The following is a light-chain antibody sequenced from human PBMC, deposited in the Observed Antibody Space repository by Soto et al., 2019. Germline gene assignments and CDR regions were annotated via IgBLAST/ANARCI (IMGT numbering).Light chain of an antibody. CDR1: HHISNY. CDR3: KQYDNLPIT. V-gene: IGKV1-33*01. CDR2: DAS. J-gene: IGKJ3*01. Sequence: IQMTQSPSSLSASVGDIVTITCQASHHISNYLNWYQQKPGKAPMLLIYDASNLETGVPSRFSGSGSGTDFTFTISSLQPEDIATYYCKQYDNLPITFGPGTKVDIK.